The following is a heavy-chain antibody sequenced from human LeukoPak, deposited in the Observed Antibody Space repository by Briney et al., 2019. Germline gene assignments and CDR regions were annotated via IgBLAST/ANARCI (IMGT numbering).Heavy chain of an antibody. CDR3: ARDALLTGDEAFDI. CDR2: INPDGTNT. J-gene: IGHJ3*02. V-gene: IGHV3-74*01. CDR1: GFTFSTYW. Sequence: QPGGSETLSCAASGFTFSTYWMHWVRQGPGKGLVWVSRINPDGTNTRYADSVKGRFTISRDNAQNTLYLQMNSLRAEDTAVYYCARDALLTGDEAFDIWGQGAMVTIAS. D-gene: IGHD7-27*01.